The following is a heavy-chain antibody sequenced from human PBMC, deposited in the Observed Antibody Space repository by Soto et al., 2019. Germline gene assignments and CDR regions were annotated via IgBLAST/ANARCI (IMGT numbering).Heavy chain of an antibody. J-gene: IGHJ4*02. CDR3: ARDRADTGTDY. V-gene: IGHV4-31*03. CDR1: GGSISSGGYY. Sequence: SETLSLTCTVSGGSISSGGYYWSWIRQHPGKGLEWIGYIYYSGSTYYNPSLKSRVTISVDTSKNQFSLKLSSVTAADTAVYYCARDRADTGTDYWGQGTLVTVSS. D-gene: IGHD5-18*01. CDR2: IYYSGST.